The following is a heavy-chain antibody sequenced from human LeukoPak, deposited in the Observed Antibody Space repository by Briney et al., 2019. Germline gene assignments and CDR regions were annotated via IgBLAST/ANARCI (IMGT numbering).Heavy chain of an antibody. Sequence: PVGSLRLSCAASGFTFSDYYMSWIRQAPGKGLEWVSYISSSGSTIYYADSVKGRFTISRDNAKNSLYLQTNSLRAEDTAVYYCARGWAYGDYAVYWGQGTLVTVSS. CDR1: GFTFSDYY. J-gene: IGHJ4*02. CDR2: ISSSGSTI. CDR3: ARGWAYGDYAVY. V-gene: IGHV3-11*04. D-gene: IGHD4-17*01.